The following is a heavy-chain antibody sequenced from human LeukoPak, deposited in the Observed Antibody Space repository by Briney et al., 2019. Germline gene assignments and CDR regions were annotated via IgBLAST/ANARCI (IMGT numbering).Heavy chain of an antibody. CDR2: ISYDGSNK. Sequence: PGRSLRLSCAASGFTFSSYGMHWVRQAPGKGLEWVAVISYDGSNKYYADSVKGRFTISRDNSKNTLYLQMNSLRAEDTAVYYCAKEYYDILTGYFIWGQGTMVTVSS. V-gene: IGHV3-30*18. CDR1: GFTFSSYG. D-gene: IGHD3-9*01. CDR3: AKEYYDILTGYFI. J-gene: IGHJ3*02.